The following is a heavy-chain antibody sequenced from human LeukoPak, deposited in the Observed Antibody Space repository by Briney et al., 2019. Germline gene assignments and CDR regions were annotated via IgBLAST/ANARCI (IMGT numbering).Heavy chain of an antibody. J-gene: IGHJ4*01. Sequence: SETLSLTCTVSGDSINNYYWNWIRQPAGKGLEWIGCVYSDGNTNYNPSLKSRVTMSVDTSKSQVSLKLTSVTAADAAWYYCAGLYYYDSSGFFYYFDYWGQGALVTVSS. CDR2: VYSDGNT. D-gene: IGHD3-22*01. CDR3: AGLYYYDSSGFFYYFDY. CDR1: GDSINNYY. V-gene: IGHV4-4*07.